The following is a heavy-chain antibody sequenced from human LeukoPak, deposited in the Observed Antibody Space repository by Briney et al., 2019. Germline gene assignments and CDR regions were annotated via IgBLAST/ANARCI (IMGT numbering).Heavy chain of an antibody. J-gene: IGHJ4*02. CDR3: AIVTGGWFPNPN. V-gene: IGHV3-48*03. CDR1: GFTFSSYE. CDR2: ISSSGSTI. D-gene: IGHD3-10*01. Sequence: GGSLRLSCAASGFTFSSYEMNWVRQAPGKGLEWVSYISSSGSTIYYADSVKGRFTISRDNSKNTLYLQMNSLRAEDTAVYYCAIVTGGWFPNPNWGQGTLVTVSS.